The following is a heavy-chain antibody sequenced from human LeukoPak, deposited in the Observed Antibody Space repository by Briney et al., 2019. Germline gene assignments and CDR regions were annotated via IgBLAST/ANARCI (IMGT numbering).Heavy chain of an antibody. CDR1: GYSISDYY. V-gene: IGHV4-38-2*02. Sequence: SETLSLTCTVSGYSISDYYWGWIRQPPGMGLEWIGSIYHSERTYYNPSLKSRVTISGDTSRNQFSLKLSSVTAADTAVYYCAWKYYYDTSGYFYVDSWGQGTLVTVSS. J-gene: IGHJ4*02. CDR3: AWKYYYDTSGYFYVDS. CDR2: IYHSERT. D-gene: IGHD3-22*01.